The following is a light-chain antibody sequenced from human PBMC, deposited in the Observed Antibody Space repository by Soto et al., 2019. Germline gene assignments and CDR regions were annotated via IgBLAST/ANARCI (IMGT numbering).Light chain of an antibody. J-gene: IGKJ5*01. V-gene: IGKV3-15*01. CDR3: QQYSNWPT. CDR2: GAS. CDR1: QSVSSN. Sequence: IVMTQSPATLSVSPGERATLSFRASQSVSSNLAWYQQKFGQAPRLLIYGASTRATGIPARFSGSGSGTEFTLTISSLQSEEFAIYYCQQYSNWPTFGQGTRLEIK.